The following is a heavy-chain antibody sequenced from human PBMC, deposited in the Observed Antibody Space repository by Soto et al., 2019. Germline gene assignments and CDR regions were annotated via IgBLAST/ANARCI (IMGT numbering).Heavy chain of an antibody. J-gene: IGHJ4*02. V-gene: IGHV1-8*01. Sequence: QVQLVQSGTEVKKPGASVKVSCKASGYTFSSYDINWVRQATGQGLEWMGWMNPNSGNTGYAQKFQGRVTMPRKTSISTAYMEWSSLRSEDTAVYYCARSRGMSYSSMLSQDKEYYFDFWGQGTPVTVSS. CDR2: MNPNSGNT. CDR1: GYTFSSYD. CDR3: ARSRGMSYSSMLSQDKEYYFDF. D-gene: IGHD1-26*01.